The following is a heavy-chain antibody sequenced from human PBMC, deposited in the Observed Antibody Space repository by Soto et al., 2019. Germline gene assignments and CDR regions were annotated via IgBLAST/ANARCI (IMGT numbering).Heavy chain of an antibody. CDR1: GGSISSGGYY. CDR2: LSYRGST. CDR3: ARGVLH. V-gene: IGHV4-31*03. J-gene: IGHJ1*01. Sequence: QVQLQESGPGLVQPSQTLSLTCTVSGGSISSGGYYWSWIRQHPGTGLAWIGQLSYRGSTYYNTSLKSRVTISVDTSRNQFSLIVSSVTAADTAVYYCARGVLHWGQGTLVTVSS.